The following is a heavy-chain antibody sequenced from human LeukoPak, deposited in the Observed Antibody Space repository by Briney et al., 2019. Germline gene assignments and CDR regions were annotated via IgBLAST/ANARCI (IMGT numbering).Heavy chain of an antibody. D-gene: IGHD2-15*01. V-gene: IGHV4-4*07. CDR3: ARGSYDYYYMDV. CDR2: IYSSGSA. CDR1: GDSIRGYY. Sequence: SETLSLTCSVSGDSIRGYYWSWIRQPAGKGLEWIGRIYSSGSAYHNASLKSRLTMSVDTSKNQFSLKLNSVTAADTAVYFCARGSYDYYYMDVWGKGTTVTVSS. J-gene: IGHJ6*03.